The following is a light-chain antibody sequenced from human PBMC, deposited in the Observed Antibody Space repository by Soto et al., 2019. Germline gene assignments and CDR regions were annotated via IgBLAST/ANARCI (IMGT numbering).Light chain of an antibody. CDR2: KAS. J-gene: IGKJ5*01. V-gene: IGKV1-5*03. CDR1: QSIDGW. Sequence: DIQFTQSPSTLSASVGDRVTITCRASQSIDGWLAWYQQKPGQAPNLLIYKASTLESGVPSRFSGSGSGTEFTLTIRSLQSEDFAVYFCQQYNNWPSFGQGTRLEIK. CDR3: QQYNNWPS.